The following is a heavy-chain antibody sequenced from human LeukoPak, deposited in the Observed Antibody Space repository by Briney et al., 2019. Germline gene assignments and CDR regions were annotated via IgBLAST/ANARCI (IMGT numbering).Heavy chain of an antibody. Sequence: GGSLRLSCAASGFTVSSNYMSWVRQAPGKGLEWVSVIYSGGSTYYADSVKGRFTISRDNSKNTLYLQMNSLRAEDTAVYYCARDLDDFWSGYLGAFDIWGQGTMVTVSS. J-gene: IGHJ3*02. CDR3: ARDLDDFWSGYLGAFDI. V-gene: IGHV3-53*01. CDR2: IYSGGST. D-gene: IGHD3-3*01. CDR1: GFTVSSNY.